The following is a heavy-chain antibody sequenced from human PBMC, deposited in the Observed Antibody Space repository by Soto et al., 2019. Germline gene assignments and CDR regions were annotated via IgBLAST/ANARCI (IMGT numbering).Heavy chain of an antibody. J-gene: IGHJ3*02. Sequence: QVQLVQSGAEVKKPGASVKVSCKASGYTFTSYDINWVRQATGQGLEWMGWMNPNSGNTGYAQKFQGGATMTRNTSISSAYMELSSLRSEDTAVYYSALKVACDAYDIWGQGTMVIVSS. CDR1: GYTFTSYD. CDR3: ALKVACDAYDI. CDR2: MNPNSGNT. V-gene: IGHV1-8*01.